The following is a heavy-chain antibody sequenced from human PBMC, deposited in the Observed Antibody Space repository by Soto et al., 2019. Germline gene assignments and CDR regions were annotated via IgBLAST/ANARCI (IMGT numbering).Heavy chain of an antibody. J-gene: IGHJ4*02. CDR2: MNPISGNA. Sequence: QVQLVQSGAEVKEPGASVRVSCKASGYTFTNNDISWVLQATGQGLEWMGWMNPISGNAGYAQKFQGRVTMTRNTSISTAYLELRSLRVEDTAVYYCARWVVGADYSDYWGQGTLVTVSS. D-gene: IGHD1-26*01. V-gene: IGHV1-8*01. CDR3: ARWVVGADYSDY. CDR1: GYTFTNND.